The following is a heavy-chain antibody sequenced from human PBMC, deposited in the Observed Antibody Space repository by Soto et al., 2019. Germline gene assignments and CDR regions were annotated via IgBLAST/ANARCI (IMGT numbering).Heavy chain of an antibody. CDR3: ARDSLRGIAVAAQIYGMDV. D-gene: IGHD6-19*01. CDR1: GFTFSSYG. V-gene: IGHV3-33*01. Sequence: GGSLRLSCAASGFTFSSYGMHWVRQAPGKGLEWVAVIWYDGSNKYYADSVKGRFTISRDNSKNTLYLQMNSLRAEDTAVYYCARDSLRGIAVAAQIYGMDVWGQGTTVTVSS. J-gene: IGHJ6*02. CDR2: IWYDGSNK.